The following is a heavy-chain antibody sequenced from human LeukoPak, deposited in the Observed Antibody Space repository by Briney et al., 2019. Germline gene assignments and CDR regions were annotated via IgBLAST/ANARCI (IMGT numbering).Heavy chain of an antibody. V-gene: IGHV4-39*07. CDR3: ARCAGASISGNDY. J-gene: IGHJ4*02. D-gene: IGHD1-26*01. CDR1: GGSISRSSYY. Sequence: SETLSLTCTVSGGSISRSSYYWGWIRQPPGKGLEWIGSIYYSGSTYYDPSLKSRVTISVDTSNNQYSLKLSSVTAADTAVYYCARCAGASISGNDYWGQGTLVTVSS. CDR2: IYYSGST.